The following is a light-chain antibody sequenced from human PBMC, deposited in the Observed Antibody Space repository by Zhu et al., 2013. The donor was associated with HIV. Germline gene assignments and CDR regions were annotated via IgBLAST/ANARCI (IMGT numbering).Light chain of an antibody. CDR2: DVD. CDR3: NSYSSSNTLEV. Sequence: QSALTQPASVSGSPGQSITISCIGTNSDVGAHNYVSWYQHHPDKAPKLIIFDVDSRPSGVSNRFSGSKSGNTASLTISGLQAEDEAEYYCNSYSSSNTLEVFGGGTKLTV. CDR1: NSDVGAHNY. V-gene: IGLV2-14*01. J-gene: IGLJ3*02.